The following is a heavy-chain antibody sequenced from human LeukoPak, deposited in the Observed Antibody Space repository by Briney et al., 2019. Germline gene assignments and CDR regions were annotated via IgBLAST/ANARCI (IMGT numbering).Heavy chain of an antibody. CDR3: ARATSGFGELLFDY. V-gene: IGHV3-13*01. CDR1: GFTFSSYD. Sequence: GGSLRLSCAASGFTFSSYDMHWVRQATGKGLEWVSAIGTAGDTYYPGSVKGRFTISRENAKNSLYLQMNSLRVGDTAVYYCARATSGFGELLFDYWGQGTLVTVSS. J-gene: IGHJ4*02. D-gene: IGHD3-10*01. CDR2: IGTAGDT.